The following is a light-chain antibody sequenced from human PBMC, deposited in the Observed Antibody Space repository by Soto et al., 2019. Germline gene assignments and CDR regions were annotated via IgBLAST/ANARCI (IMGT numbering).Light chain of an antibody. CDR2: GAS. V-gene: IGKV3-20*01. J-gene: IGKJ3*01. Sequence: EIVLTQSPGTLSLSPGERATLSCRAGQSVSSSYLAWYQQKPGQAPRLLIDGASSRATGIPDRFSGSGSGTDFTHTISRLEPEDFAVYYCQEYGSSFTFSPGTKVDIK. CDR3: QEYGSSFT. CDR1: QSVSSSY.